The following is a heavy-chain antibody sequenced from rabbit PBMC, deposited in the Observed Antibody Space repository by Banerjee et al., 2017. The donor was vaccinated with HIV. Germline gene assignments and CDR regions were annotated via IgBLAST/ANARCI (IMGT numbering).Heavy chain of an antibody. Sequence: QQHLEESGGGLVKAGGTLTLTCKASGFSFSSTYYMCWVRQAPGKGLEWIACISSGSGGSTYHASWAKGRFTISKTSSTTVTLQMTSLTAADTATYFCARCAGYGGYGYGYLDFWGQGTLVTVS. J-gene: IGHJ3*01. D-gene: IGHD6-1*01. CDR2: ISSGSGGST. CDR1: GFSFSSTYY. V-gene: IGHV1S45*01. CDR3: ARCAGYGGYGYGYLDF.